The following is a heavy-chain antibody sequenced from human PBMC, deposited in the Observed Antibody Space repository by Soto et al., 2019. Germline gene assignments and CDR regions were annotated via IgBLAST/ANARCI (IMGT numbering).Heavy chain of an antibody. D-gene: IGHD6-6*01. Sequence: LRLSCAASGFTFSSHAIHWVRQAPGKGLEWVALISYDGTNKYYADSVRGRFTISRDNSKNTMYMQMNSLRAEDTAVYYCARDLHSTSDYGMDVWGQGTTVTVSS. CDR1: GFTFSSHA. CDR2: ISYDGTNK. J-gene: IGHJ6*02. V-gene: IGHV3-30-3*01. CDR3: ARDLHSTSDYGMDV.